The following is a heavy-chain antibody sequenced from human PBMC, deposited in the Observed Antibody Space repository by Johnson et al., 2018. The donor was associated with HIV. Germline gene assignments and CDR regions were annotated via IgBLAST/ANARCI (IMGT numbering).Heavy chain of an antibody. D-gene: IGHD2-21*01. CDR1: GFTFSSYA. J-gene: IGHJ3*01. CDR2: ISYDGSNK. Sequence: QMLLVESGGGVVQPGRSLRLSCAASGFTFSSYAMHWVRQAPGKGLEWVAVISYDGSNKYYSDSVKGRFTISRDNSKNTLYLQMNSLRVEDTALYYCARGIGDEYAFDVWGQGTMVTVSS. CDR3: ARGIGDEYAFDV. V-gene: IGHV3-30*04.